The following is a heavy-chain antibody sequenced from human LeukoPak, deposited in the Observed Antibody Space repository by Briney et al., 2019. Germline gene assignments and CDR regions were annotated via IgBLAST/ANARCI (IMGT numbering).Heavy chain of an antibody. Sequence: PGGSLRLSCAASGFTISSSWMHWVRQTPGKGPVWVSRISSDGSSTNYADSVKGRFTISRDNSKNTLYLQMNSLRAEDTAVYYCARDTDLMVYAVGDGMDVWGQGTTVTVSS. V-gene: IGHV3-74*01. CDR3: ARDTDLMVYAVGDGMDV. CDR2: ISSDGSST. D-gene: IGHD2-8*01. CDR1: GFTISSSW. J-gene: IGHJ6*02.